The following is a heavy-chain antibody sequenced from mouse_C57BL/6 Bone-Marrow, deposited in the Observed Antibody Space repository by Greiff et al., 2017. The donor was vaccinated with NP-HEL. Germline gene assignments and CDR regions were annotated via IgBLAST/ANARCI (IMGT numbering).Heavy chain of an antibody. CDR2: IYPGNGDT. D-gene: IGHD2-3*01. V-gene: IGHV1-12*01. Sequence: LQQSGAELVRPGASVKMSCKASGYTFTSYNMHWVQQTPRQGLEWIGAIYPGNGDTSYNQKFKGKATLTVDKSSSTAYMQLSSLTSEDSAVYFCARCDGYYVGGFDYWGQGTTLTVSS. J-gene: IGHJ2*01. CDR1: GYTFTSYN. CDR3: ARCDGYYVGGFDY.